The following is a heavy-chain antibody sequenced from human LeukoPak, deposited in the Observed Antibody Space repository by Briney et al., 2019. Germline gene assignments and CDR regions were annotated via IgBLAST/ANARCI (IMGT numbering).Heavy chain of an antibody. CDR3: ARAVYNWKKGIVFDY. Sequence: GSLRLSCAASGFTFSSYSMNWVRQAPGKGLEWIGEINHSGSTNYNPSLKSRVTISVDTSKNQFSLKLSSVTAADTAVYYCARAVYNWKKGIVFDYWGQGTLVTVSS. D-gene: IGHD1-20*01. CDR1: GFTFSSYS. J-gene: IGHJ4*02. V-gene: IGHV4-34*01. CDR2: INHSGST.